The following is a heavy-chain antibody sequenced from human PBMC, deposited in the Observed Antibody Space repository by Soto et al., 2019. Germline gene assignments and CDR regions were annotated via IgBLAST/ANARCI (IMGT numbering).Heavy chain of an antibody. D-gene: IGHD6-19*01. CDR3: ARGGAVAGLYYYGMDV. CDR1: GGSISSYY. CDR2: IYTSGST. V-gene: IGHV4-4*07. J-gene: IGHJ6*02. Sequence: TLSLTCTVSGGSISSYYWSWIRQPAGKGLEWIGRIYTSGSTNYNPSLKSRVTMSVDTSKNQFSLKLSSVTAADTAVYYCARGGAVAGLYYYGMDVWGQGTTVTVSS.